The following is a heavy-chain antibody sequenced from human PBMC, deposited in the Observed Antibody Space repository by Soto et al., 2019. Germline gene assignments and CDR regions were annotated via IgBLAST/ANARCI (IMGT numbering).Heavy chain of an antibody. CDR3: ATGTLIAVATKLYYYGMDV. CDR1: GYTLTELS. J-gene: IGHJ6*02. Sequence: SVKVSCKVSGYTLTELSMHWVRQAPGKGLEWMGGFDPEDGETIYAQKFQGRVTMTEDTSTDTAYMELSSLRSEDTAVYYCATGTLIAVATKLYYYGMDVWGQGTTVTVSS. V-gene: IGHV1-24*01. CDR2: FDPEDGET. D-gene: IGHD6-19*01.